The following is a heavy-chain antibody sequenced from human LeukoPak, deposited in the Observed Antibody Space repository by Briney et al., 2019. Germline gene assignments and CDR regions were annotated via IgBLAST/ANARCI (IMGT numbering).Heavy chain of an antibody. Sequence: GGPLRLSCAASGFTFRRNWMNWLRQAPGKGLEWVAHVQPDGSAKIYADSVKGRFTISRDNAKDSVYLQMNSLRVEDTAVYYCARDFFGWSSLGHWGQGTLVTVSS. CDR2: VQPDGSAK. CDR3: ARDFFGWSSLGH. J-gene: IGHJ1*01. V-gene: IGHV3-7*01. D-gene: IGHD6-19*01. CDR1: GFTFRRNW.